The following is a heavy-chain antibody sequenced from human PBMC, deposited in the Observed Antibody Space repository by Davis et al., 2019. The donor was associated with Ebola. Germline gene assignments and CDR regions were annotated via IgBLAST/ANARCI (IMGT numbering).Heavy chain of an antibody. V-gene: IGHV4-59*08. CDR2: IYYSGST. CDR3: ARRTTYSSSSGAAFDI. Sequence: MPSETLSLTCTVSGGSISSYYWSWIRQPPGKGLEWIGYIYYSGSTNYNPSLKSRVTISVDTSKNQFSLKLSSVTAADTAVYYCARRTTYSSSSGAAFDIWGQGTMVTVSS. CDR1: GGSISSYY. D-gene: IGHD6-6*01. J-gene: IGHJ3*02.